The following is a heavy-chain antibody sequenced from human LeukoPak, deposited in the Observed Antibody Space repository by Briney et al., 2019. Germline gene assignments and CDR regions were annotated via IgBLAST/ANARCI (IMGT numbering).Heavy chain of an antibody. Sequence: PSETLSLTCTVSGGSISSYYWSWIRRPPGKGLEWIGYIYYSGSTNYNPSLKSRVTISVDTSKNQFSLKLSSVTAADTAVYYCAREGQWLALDYWGQGTLVTVSS. D-gene: IGHD6-19*01. J-gene: IGHJ4*02. V-gene: IGHV4-59*01. CDR1: GGSISSYY. CDR3: AREGQWLALDY. CDR2: IYYSGST.